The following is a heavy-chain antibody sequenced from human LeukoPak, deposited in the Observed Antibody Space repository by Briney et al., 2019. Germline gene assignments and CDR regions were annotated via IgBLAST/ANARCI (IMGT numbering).Heavy chain of an antibody. CDR1: GFTFSSYG. J-gene: IGHJ5*01. Sequence: GGSLRLSCAASGFTFSSYGMSWVCQAPGKGLEWVSAISGSGDSAYYADSVKGRFTISRDNSKNTLYLQVNSLRAEDTAVYYCAKGGPGFNWFDSWGQGTLVTVSS. CDR2: ISGSGDSA. CDR3: AKGGPGFNWFDS. V-gene: IGHV3-23*01.